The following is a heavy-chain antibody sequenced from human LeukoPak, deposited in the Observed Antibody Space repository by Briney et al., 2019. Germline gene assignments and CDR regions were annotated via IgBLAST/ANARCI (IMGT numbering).Heavy chain of an antibody. J-gene: IGHJ4*02. CDR3: ARDSSFYFDY. V-gene: IGHV4-59*01. CDR2: IYYSGST. D-gene: IGHD6-6*01. CDR1: GGSIRSYY. Sequence: SGTLSLTCTVSGGSIRSYYWSWIRQPPGKGLEWIGYIYYSGSTNYNPSLKSRVTISVDTSKNQFSLKLSSVTAADTAVYYCARDSSFYFDYWGQGTLVTVSS.